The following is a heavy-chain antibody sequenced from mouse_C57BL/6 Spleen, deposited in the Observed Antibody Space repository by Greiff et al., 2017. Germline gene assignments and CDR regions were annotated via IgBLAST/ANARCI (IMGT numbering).Heavy chain of an antibody. D-gene: IGHD2-2*01. CDR1: GFTFSSYA. V-gene: IGHV5-4*03. CDR2: ISDGGSYT. CDR3: ARAGGYDGVDY. J-gene: IGHJ2*01. Sequence: DVKLVESGGGLVKPGGSLKLSCAASGFTFSSYAMSWVRQTPEKRLEWVATISDGGSYTYYPDNVKGRFTISRDNAKNNLYLQMSHLKSEDTAMYYCARAGGYDGVDYWGQGTTLTVSS.